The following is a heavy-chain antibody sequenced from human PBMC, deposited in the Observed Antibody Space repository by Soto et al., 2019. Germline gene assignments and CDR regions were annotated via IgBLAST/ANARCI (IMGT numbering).Heavy chain of an antibody. V-gene: IGHV3-23*01. J-gene: IGHJ4*02. Sequence: EVQLLESGGGLVQPGGSLRLSCVASAFTVTNYGMVWVRQAPGKGLEXVSXXXXXXXXXXVXSVXGRFTISRDNSKNXXXXXXXXXXXXXXXXXXXXXXXXXXXNWGQGTLVTVSS. CDR3: XXXXXXXXN. CDR2: XXXXXXXX. CDR1: AFTVTNYG.